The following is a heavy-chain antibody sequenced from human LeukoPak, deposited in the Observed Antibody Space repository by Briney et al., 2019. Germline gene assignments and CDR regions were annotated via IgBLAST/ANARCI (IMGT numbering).Heavy chain of an antibody. CDR1: GGSFSGYY. V-gene: IGHV4-59*10. Sequence: SETLSLTCAVYGGSFSGYYWSWIRQPPGKGLEWIGRIHTSGSVDYNPSLKSRVTMSVDTSKKQFSLTLSSVTAADTAMYYCAREGSMTARPFVSIDYWGQGTLVTVSS. CDR3: AREGSMTARPFVSIDY. CDR2: IHTSGSV. D-gene: IGHD6-6*01. J-gene: IGHJ4*02.